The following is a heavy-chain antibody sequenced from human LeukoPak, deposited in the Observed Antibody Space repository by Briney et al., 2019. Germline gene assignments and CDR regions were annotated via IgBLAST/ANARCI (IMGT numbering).Heavy chain of an antibody. J-gene: IGHJ5*02. Sequence: SETLSLTCTVSGGSISSYYWSWIRQPPGKGLEWIGYIYTSGSTNYNPSLKSRVTISVDTSKNQFSLKLSSVTAADTAVYYCARHDYSNYWFDPWGQGTLVTVSS. CDR3: ARHDYSNYWFDP. V-gene: IGHV4-4*09. CDR2: IYTSGST. CDR1: GGSISSYY. D-gene: IGHD4-11*01.